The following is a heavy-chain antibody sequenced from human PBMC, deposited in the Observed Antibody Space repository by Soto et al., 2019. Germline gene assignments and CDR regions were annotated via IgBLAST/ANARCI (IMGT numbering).Heavy chain of an antibody. V-gene: IGHV3-20*01. CDR1: GFTFDDYG. CDR2: INWNGGST. Sequence: GGSLRLSCAASGFTFDDYGMSWVRQAPGKGLEWVSGINWNGGSTGYADSVKGRFTISRDNAKNSLYLQMNSLRAEDTALYHCARERSITIFGVVLNNWFDPWGQGTLVTVS. D-gene: IGHD3-3*01. J-gene: IGHJ5*02. CDR3: ARERSITIFGVVLNNWFDP.